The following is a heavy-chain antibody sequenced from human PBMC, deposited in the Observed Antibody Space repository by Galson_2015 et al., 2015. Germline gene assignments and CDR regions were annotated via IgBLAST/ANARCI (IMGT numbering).Heavy chain of an antibody. Sequence: SLRLSCAASGFTFSSYAMHWVRQAPGKGLEWVAVISYDGSNKYYADSVKGRFTISRDNSKNTLYLQMNSLRAEDTAVYYCAREFKYSSSFLDYWGQGTLVTVSS. CDR3: AREFKYSSSFLDY. V-gene: IGHV3-30*01. D-gene: IGHD6-6*01. J-gene: IGHJ4*02. CDR2: ISYDGSNK. CDR1: GFTFSSYA.